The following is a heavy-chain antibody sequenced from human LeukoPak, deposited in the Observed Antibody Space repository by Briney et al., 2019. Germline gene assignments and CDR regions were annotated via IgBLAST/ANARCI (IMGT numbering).Heavy chain of an antibody. CDR3: AKGGNWGLGDY. Sequence: GRSLRLSCAASGFTLSSYGMHWVRQAPGKGLEWVAVISYDGSNKYYADSVKGRFTISRDNSKNTLYLQMNSLRAEDTAVYYCAKGGNWGLGDYWGQGTLVTVSS. CDR2: ISYDGSNK. V-gene: IGHV3-30*18. CDR1: GFTLSSYG. D-gene: IGHD7-27*01. J-gene: IGHJ4*02.